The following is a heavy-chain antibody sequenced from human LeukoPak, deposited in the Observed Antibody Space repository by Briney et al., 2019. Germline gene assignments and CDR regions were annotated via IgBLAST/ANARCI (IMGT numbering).Heavy chain of an antibody. J-gene: IGHJ4*02. Sequence: SETLSLTCTVSGGSISGYYWSWIRQAPGKGLEWIGYIHYSGGTNYNPSLMSRATMSVDTSKNQFSLKLTSVTAADTAVYHCARVGEWHDLVYWGQGTLVTVSS. CDR3: ARVGEWHDLVY. V-gene: IGHV4-59*12. D-gene: IGHD3-10*01. CDR2: IHYSGGT. CDR1: GGSISGYY.